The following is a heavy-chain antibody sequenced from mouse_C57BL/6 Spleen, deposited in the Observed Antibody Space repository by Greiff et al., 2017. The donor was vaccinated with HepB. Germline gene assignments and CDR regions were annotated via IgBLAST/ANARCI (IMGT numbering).Heavy chain of an antibody. CDR2: IYPGSGST. CDR1: GYTFTSYW. D-gene: IGHD2-12*01. CDR3: ARCYYCSYFYFDV. Sequence: VQLQQPGAELVKPGASVKLSCKASGYTFTSYWITWVKQRTGQGLEWIGDIYPGSGSTNYNEKFKGKATLTVDKSSSTAYMQLSSRTTEESAVYYCARCYYCSYFYFDVWGTGTTVT. V-gene: IGHV1-55*01. J-gene: IGHJ1*03.